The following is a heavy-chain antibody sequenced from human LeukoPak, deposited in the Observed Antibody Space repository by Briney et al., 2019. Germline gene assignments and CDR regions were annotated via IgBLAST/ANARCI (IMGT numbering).Heavy chain of an antibody. CDR2: IYYSGST. V-gene: IGHV4-59*01. CDR3: ARVGTGTGAFYM. CDR1: GGSISSYY. J-gene: IGHJ3*02. Sequence: SETLSLTCTVSGGSISSYYWSWIRQPPGKGLEWIGYIYYSGSTNYNPSLKSRVTISVDTSKNQFSLKLSSVTAADTAVYYCARVGTGTGAFYMWGEGGMVTRSS. D-gene: IGHD1-7*01.